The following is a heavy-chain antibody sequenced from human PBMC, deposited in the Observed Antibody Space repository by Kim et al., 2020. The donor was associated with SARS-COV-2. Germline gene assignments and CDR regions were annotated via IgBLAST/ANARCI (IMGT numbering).Heavy chain of an antibody. CDR3: ARVGSGKWFGELLHIDY. V-gene: IGHV4-31*03. Sequence: SETLSLTCTVSGGSISSGGYYWSWIRQHPGKGLEWIGYIYYSGSTYYNPPLKSRVTISVDTSKNQFSLKLSSVTAADTAVYYCARVGSGKWFGELLHIDYWGQGTLVTVTS. CDR1: GGSISSGGYY. D-gene: IGHD3-10*01. CDR2: IYYSGST. J-gene: IGHJ4*02.